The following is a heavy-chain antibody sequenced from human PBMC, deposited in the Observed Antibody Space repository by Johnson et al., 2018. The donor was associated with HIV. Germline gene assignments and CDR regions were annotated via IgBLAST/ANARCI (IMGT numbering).Heavy chain of an antibody. Sequence: QVQLVESGGGVVQPGRSLRLSCAASGFTFSTYGMHWVSQAPGKGLEWVAVMWYDGSNKYYADSVEGRFTISRDNSKSTLYLQMSSLKAEDTAVYYCARDRSKDNWSPNDAFDIWGQGTLVTVSS. J-gene: IGHJ3*02. V-gene: IGHV3-33*01. CDR3: ARDRSKDNWSPNDAFDI. CDR2: MWYDGSNK. D-gene: IGHD1-1*01. CDR1: GFTFSTYG.